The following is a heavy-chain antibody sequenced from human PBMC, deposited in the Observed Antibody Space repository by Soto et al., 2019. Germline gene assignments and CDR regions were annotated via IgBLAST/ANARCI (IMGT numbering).Heavy chain of an antibody. Sequence: EVQLLESGGGLVQPGGSLRLSCAASGFTFSSYAMSWVRQAPGKGLEWVSAISGSGGSTYYADSVKGRFTISRDNSKNTLYLQMNSLRAEDTAVYYCAKGRHYYDSSGYSLVFDYWGQGTLVTVSS. CDR3: AKGRHYYDSSGYSLVFDY. J-gene: IGHJ4*02. V-gene: IGHV3-23*01. D-gene: IGHD3-22*01. CDR1: GFTFSSYA. CDR2: ISGSGGST.